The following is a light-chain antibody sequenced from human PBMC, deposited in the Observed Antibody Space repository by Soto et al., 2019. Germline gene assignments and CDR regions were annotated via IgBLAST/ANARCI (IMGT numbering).Light chain of an antibody. CDR2: AAS. CDR1: QDISTH. V-gene: IGKV1-9*01. Sequence: DIQLTQSPSFLSASVGDRVTISCRASQDISTHLAWFAQKPGRAPQLLIYAASTLHSGVPSRFSGSGSGSDFTLTISSLQPEDFATYYCQHLNTYPITPGPGTRLEIK. CDR3: QHLNTYPIT. J-gene: IGKJ5*01.